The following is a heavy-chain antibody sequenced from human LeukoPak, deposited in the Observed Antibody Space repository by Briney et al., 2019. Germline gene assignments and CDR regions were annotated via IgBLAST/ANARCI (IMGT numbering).Heavy chain of an antibody. Sequence: GGSLRLSCAASGFTFSSYSMNWVRQAPGKGLEWVSSISSSSSYIYYADSVKGRFTISRDNAKNSLYLQMNSLRAEDTAVYYCARIPFYDILTGYYHFDYWGQGTLVTVSS. CDR1: GFTFSSYS. D-gene: IGHD3-9*01. CDR2: ISSSSSYI. V-gene: IGHV3-21*01. J-gene: IGHJ4*02. CDR3: ARIPFYDILTGYYHFDY.